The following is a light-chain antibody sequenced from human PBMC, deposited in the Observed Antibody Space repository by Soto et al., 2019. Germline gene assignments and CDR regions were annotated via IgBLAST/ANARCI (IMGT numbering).Light chain of an antibody. CDR2: DAS. J-gene: IGKJ4*01. CDR1: QAFTTT. V-gene: IGKV1-13*02. Sequence: IRLTQTQSSLSASVGDTVTIACRASQAFTTTLAWSPQQPGKAPRLLICDASTLEGGVPSRFSGSGSGSDFTLSISGLQPEDLATYHCQQYRTYPTFGGGTKVEIK. CDR3: QQYRTYPT.